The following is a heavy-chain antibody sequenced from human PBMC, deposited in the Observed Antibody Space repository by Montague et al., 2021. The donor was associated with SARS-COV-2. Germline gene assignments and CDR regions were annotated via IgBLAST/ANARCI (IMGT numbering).Heavy chain of an antibody. CDR3: ARVKRGYYYGLWVYARFDY. CDR1: GASISSRSYY. J-gene: IGHJ4*02. D-gene: IGHD3-10*01. Sequence: SETLSLTCTVSGASISSRSYYWGWIRQPPGKGLEWIGFKYYSGSTYYNPTLKSRVTISVDTSKNQFSLKLSSVTAADTAVYYCARVKRGYYYGLWVYARFDYWGQGTLVTVSS. V-gene: IGHV4-39*07. CDR2: KYYSGST.